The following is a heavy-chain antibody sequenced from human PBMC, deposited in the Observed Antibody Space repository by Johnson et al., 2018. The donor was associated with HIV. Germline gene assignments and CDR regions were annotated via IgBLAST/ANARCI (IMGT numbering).Heavy chain of an antibody. CDR3: ARELEVGDLRQNDAFDI. J-gene: IGHJ3*02. D-gene: IGHD4-17*01. V-gene: IGHV3-23*04. CDR2: ISGSGGGT. CDR1: GFTFSSYA. Sequence: EVQLVESGGGVVQPGRSLRLSCAASGFTFSSYAMSWVRQAPGKGLEWVSSISGSGGGTNYADSVKGRFTISRDNSKNTLYLQMNSLRAEDTAVYYCARELEVGDLRQNDAFDIWGQGTMVTVSS.